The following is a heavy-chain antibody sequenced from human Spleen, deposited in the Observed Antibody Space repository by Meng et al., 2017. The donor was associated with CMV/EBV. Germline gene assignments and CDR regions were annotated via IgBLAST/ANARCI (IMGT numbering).Heavy chain of an antibody. CDR3: ARVGGGRGSYYWEY. V-gene: IGHV4-34*01. CDR2: INHSGST. D-gene: IGHD1-26*01. Sequence: SETLSLTCDVYGGSFSGYYWSWIRQPPGKGLEWIGEINHSGSTNYNPSLKSRVTLSVDTPKHQFSLKLIPVTPADTAVYYCARVGGGRGSYYWEYWGQGTLVTVSS. J-gene: IGHJ4*02. CDR1: GGSFSGYY.